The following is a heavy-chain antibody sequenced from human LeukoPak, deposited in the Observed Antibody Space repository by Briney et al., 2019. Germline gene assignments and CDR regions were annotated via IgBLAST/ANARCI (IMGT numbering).Heavy chain of an antibody. V-gene: IGHV3-33*01. CDR2: IWYDGSNK. Sequence: GGSLRLSCAASGFTFSSYGMHWVRQAPGKGLEWVAVIWYDGSNKYYADSVKGRFTISRDNSKNTLYLQMNSLRAEDTAVYYCARSHNYYDNSGYLYWGQGTLVTVSS. J-gene: IGHJ4*02. D-gene: IGHD3-22*01. CDR1: GFTFSSYG. CDR3: ARSHNYYDNSGYLY.